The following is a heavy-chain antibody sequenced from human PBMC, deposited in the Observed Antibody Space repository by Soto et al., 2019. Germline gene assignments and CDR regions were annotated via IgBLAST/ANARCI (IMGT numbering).Heavy chain of an antibody. CDR3: ARVHSSSYHYFDY. Sequence: GASVKVSCKASGYTFTSYGISWVRQAPGQGLEWMGWISAYNGNTNYAQKLQGRVTMTTDTSTSTAYMELRAEDTAVYYCARVHSSSYHYFDYWGQGTLVTVSS. CDR2: ISAYNGNT. D-gene: IGHD6-13*01. V-gene: IGHV1-18*01. J-gene: IGHJ4*02. CDR1: GYTFTSYG.